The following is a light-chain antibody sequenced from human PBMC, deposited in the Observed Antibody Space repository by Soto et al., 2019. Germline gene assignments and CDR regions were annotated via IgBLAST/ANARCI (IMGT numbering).Light chain of an antibody. CDR2: ATS. Sequence: DVQMTQSPSSLSAFVGDRVTITCRASQGIAPYLAWFQQRPGKVPKLVIYATSTLQAGVRSRFSGSGSGTDFTLTITSLQPEDVATYYCQKYNSAPLTFGGGTKVEIK. CDR1: QGIAPY. CDR3: QKYNSAPLT. V-gene: IGKV1-27*01. J-gene: IGKJ4*01.